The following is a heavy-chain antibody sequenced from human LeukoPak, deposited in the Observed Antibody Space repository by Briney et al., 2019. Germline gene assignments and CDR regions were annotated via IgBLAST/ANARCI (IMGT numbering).Heavy chain of an antibody. J-gene: IGHJ6*04. Sequence: SQTLSLTCAISGDSVSSNSAAWSWIRQSPSRGLEWLGRTYYRSKWYNDYAVSVKSRITVNPDTSKNQFSLQLNSVTPEDTAVYYCARGIAAAGTIYYYGMDVWGKGTTVTVSS. CDR3: ARGIAAAGTIYYYGMDV. D-gene: IGHD6-13*01. V-gene: IGHV6-1*01. CDR1: GDSVSSNSAA. CDR2: TYYRSKWYN.